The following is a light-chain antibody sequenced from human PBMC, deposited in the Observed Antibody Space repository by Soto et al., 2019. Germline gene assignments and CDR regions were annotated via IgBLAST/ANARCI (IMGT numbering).Light chain of an antibody. J-gene: IGKJ1*01. V-gene: IGKV3-15*01. CDR2: GAS. CDR1: QTIGQK. Sequence: EIVLAQSPATPSVTPGERITLSCRATQTIGQKLAWYLQRPGQAPSLLMYGASTRATDIPARFSGSVSGTEFTLTITGLQSEDFAVYYCQQYNGWPWTFGQGTKVDIK. CDR3: QQYNGWPWT.